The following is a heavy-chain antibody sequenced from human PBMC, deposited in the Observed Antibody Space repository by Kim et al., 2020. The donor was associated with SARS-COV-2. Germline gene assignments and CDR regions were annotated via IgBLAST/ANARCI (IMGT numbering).Heavy chain of an antibody. J-gene: IGHJ4*02. CDR3: AKDHGGSLDY. CDR2: GST. V-gene: IGHV3-23*01. Sequence: GSTYYADSVKGRFTIYRDNSKNTLYLQMNSLRAEDTAVYYCAKDHGGSLDYWGQGTLVTVSS. D-gene: IGHD1-26*01.